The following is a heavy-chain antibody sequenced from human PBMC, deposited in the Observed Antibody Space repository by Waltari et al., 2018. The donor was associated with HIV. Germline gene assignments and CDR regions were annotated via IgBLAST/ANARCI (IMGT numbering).Heavy chain of an antibody. V-gene: IGHV3-33*05. D-gene: IGHD3-10*01. CDR2: LSYDGSDK. J-gene: IGHJ6*02. Sequence: SGFTFSNHGMHWLRQAPGKGLEWVAVLSYDGSDKYYADSVRGRFTISRDNSKNTLYLQMNNLRAEDTAVYFCARRGVLTYYYTMDVWGQGTTVTVSS. CDR3: ARRGVLTYYYTMDV. CDR1: GFTFSNHG.